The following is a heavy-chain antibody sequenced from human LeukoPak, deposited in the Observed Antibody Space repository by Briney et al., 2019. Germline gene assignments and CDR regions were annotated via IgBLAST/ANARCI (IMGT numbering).Heavy chain of an antibody. CDR2: MGSSGAPM. CDR3: ARDRGLDGMDV. CDR1: GFTLSIYE. D-gene: IGHD3-22*01. Sequence: GGSLRLSCAACGFTLSIYEMNWVRQAPGKGLEWVSYMGSSGAPMYYADSVKGRFTISRDNAKNSLFLQMNSLRADDTAVYYCARDRGLDGMDVWGQGTTVTVSS. J-gene: IGHJ6*02. V-gene: IGHV3-48*03.